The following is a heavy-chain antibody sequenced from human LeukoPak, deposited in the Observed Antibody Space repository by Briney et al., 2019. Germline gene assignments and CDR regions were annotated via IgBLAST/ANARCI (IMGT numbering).Heavy chain of an antibody. Sequence: GGSLRLSCAASGFTFDDYGMSWVRQAPGKGLEWISGVNWNGGSTGYADSVKGRFTISRDNAKNSLYLQMDSLGAEDTAIYYCAREFNSFLADCSGGQCLFMTWGQGILVTISS. CDR3: AREFNSFLADCSGGQCLFMT. V-gene: IGHV3-20*04. CDR1: GFTFDDYG. D-gene: IGHD2-15*01. J-gene: IGHJ5*02. CDR2: VNWNGGST.